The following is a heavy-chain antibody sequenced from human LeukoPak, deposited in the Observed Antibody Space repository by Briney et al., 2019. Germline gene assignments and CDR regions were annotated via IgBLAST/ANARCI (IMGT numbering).Heavy chain of an antibody. J-gene: IGHJ4*02. CDR2: ISAYNGNT. D-gene: IGHD5-12*01. Sequence: ASVKVSCKASGGTFSSYAISWVRQAPGQGLEWMGWISAYNGNTNYAQKLQGRVTMTTDTSTSTAYMELRSLRSDDTAVYYCARRLTALVEEYSGYGTFDYWGQGTLVTVSS. CDR3: ARRLTALVEEYSGYGTFDY. V-gene: IGHV1-18*01. CDR1: GGTFSSYA.